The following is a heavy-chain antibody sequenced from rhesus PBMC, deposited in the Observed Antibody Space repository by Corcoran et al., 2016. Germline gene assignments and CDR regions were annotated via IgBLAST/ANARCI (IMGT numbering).Heavy chain of an antibody. CDR3: ARGYSLDS. Sequence: QVQLQESGQGLVKPSETLSLTCAVSGGSVSSSNWWSWIRQPPGKGLEWFGYISVSSGSTYYNPSLKSRVTISTDTSKNQFSLKLSSVTAADTAVYYCARGYSLDSWGQGVVVTVSS. V-gene: IGHV4-65*01. CDR1: GGSVSSSNW. CDR2: ISVSSGST. J-gene: IGHJ6*01.